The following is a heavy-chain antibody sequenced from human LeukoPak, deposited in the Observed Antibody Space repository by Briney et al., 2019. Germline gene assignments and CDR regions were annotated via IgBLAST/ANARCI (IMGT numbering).Heavy chain of an antibody. CDR3: ARVSQPLQDPGYYYYYMDV. CDR1: GFTFSDYY. CDR2: ISSSGSTI. V-gene: IGHV3-11*04. Sequence: GGSLRLSCAASGFTFSDYYMSWIRQAPGKGLEWVSYISSSGSTIYYADSVKGRFTISRDNAKNSLYLQMNSLRAEDTAVYYCARVSQPLQDPGYYYYYMDVWGKGTTVTISS. D-gene: IGHD2-2*01. J-gene: IGHJ6*03.